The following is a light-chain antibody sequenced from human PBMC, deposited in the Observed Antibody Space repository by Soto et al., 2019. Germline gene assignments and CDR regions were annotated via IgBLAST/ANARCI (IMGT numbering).Light chain of an antibody. Sequence: EIVMTQSPATLSVSPGERATLSCRASQSVSSKLAWYQQKPGQGPRLLIYGASTRATGIPARFSGSGSGTEFTLTISSLQSEDCAVYYCQHYRTWLWTFGQGTKVEIK. V-gene: IGKV3-15*01. CDR1: QSVSSK. CDR3: QHYRTWLWT. CDR2: GAS. J-gene: IGKJ1*01.